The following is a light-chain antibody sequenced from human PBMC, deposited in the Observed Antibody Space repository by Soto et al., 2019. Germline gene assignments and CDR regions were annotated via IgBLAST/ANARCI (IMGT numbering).Light chain of an antibody. Sequence: EIQMTQSPSTLSASVGDRVTITCRASQTIPRWMAWSQPKPGKAPKLRSEDASTLESGVPSRVSGSRSGTECTRTISSLQPDDFATYYCQQYKSYSWTFGQGTKVDIK. CDR1: QTIPRW. V-gene: IGKV1-5*01. J-gene: IGKJ1*01. CDR3: QQYKSYSWT. CDR2: DAS.